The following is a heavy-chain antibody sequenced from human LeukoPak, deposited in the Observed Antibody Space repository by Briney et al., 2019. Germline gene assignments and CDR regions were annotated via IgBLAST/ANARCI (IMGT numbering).Heavy chain of an antibody. V-gene: IGHV3-64*01. CDR3: ARVTVTTDYYYYMDV. Sequence: GGSLRLSCAASGFTFSSYAMHWVRQAPGKGLEYVSAISSNGGSTYYANSVKGRFTISRDNAKNSLYLQMNSLRAEDTAVYYCARVTVTTDYYYYMDVWGKGTTVTVSS. CDR2: ISSNGGST. D-gene: IGHD4-11*01. J-gene: IGHJ6*03. CDR1: GFTFSSYA.